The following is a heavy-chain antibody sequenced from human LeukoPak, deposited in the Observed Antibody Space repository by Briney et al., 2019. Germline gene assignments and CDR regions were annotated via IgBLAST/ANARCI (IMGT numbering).Heavy chain of an antibody. D-gene: IGHD6-19*01. J-gene: IGHJ3*02. Sequence: SGPGLVKPSQTLSLTCAISGDSVSSNSAAWNWIRQSPSRGLEWLGRTYYRSKWYNDYAVSVKSRITINPDTSKNQFSLQLNSVTPEDTAVYYCARETGSSGWWSDAFDIWGQGTMVTVSS. V-gene: IGHV6-1*01. CDR3: ARETGSSGWWSDAFDI. CDR2: TYYRSKWYN. CDR1: GDSVSSNSAA.